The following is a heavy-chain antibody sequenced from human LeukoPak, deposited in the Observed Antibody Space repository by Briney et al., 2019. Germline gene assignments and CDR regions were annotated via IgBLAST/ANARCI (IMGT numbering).Heavy chain of an antibody. CDR2: IYTSGST. CDR3: ARQSYGVRFDP. CDR1: GGSISSYY. J-gene: IGHJ5*02. D-gene: IGHD5-18*01. Sequence: QASETLSLTCTVSGGSISSYYWSWIRQPPGKGLDGIGYIYTSGSTNYNPSLKSRVTISVDTSKNQFSLKLSSVTAADTAVYYCARQSYGVRFDPWGQGTLVTVSS. V-gene: IGHV4-4*09.